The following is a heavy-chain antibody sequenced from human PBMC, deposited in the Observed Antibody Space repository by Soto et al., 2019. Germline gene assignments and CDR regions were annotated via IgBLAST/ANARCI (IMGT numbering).Heavy chain of an antibody. D-gene: IGHD2-15*01. J-gene: IGHJ6*02. CDR3: ARGIPLHYFVVVVAAAQDYYYGMDV. V-gene: IGHV1-2*02. Sequence: ASVKVFCKASGYTFTGYYMHWVRQAPGQGLEWMGWINPNSGGTNYAQKFQGRVTMTRDTSISTAYMELSRLRSDDTAVYYCARGIPLHYFVVVVAAAQDYYYGMDVWGQGTTVTVSS. CDR1: GYTFTGYY. CDR2: INPNSGGT.